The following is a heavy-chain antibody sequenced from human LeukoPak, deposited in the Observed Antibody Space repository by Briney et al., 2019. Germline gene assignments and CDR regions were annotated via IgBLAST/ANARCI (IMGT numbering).Heavy chain of an antibody. V-gene: IGHV1-46*01. CDR3: ARDGSGYSIDY. CDR1: GYTFTSYY. D-gene: IGHD5-12*01. CDR2: INPSGGST. Sequence: ASVRVSCKASGYTFTSYYMHWVRQAPGQGLEWMGIINPSGGSTSYAQKFQGRVTMTRDMSTSTVYMELSSLRSEDTAVYYCARDGSGYSIDYWGQGTLVTVSS. J-gene: IGHJ4*02.